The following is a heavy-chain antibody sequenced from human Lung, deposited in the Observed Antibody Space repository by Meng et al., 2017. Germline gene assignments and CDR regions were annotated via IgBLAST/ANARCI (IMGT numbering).Heavy chain of an antibody. CDR3: ARGPTTMAHDFDY. Sequence: QVLYRRWADGLFKPSEPLTLTCVVSGGSFSDYYWSWIRQPPGKGLEWIGEINHSGSTNYNPSLESRATISVDTSQNNLSLKLSSVTAADSAVYCCARGPTTMAHDFDYWGQGTLVTVSS. V-gene: IGHV4-34*01. J-gene: IGHJ4*02. D-gene: IGHD4-11*01. CDR1: GGSFSDYY. CDR2: INHSGST.